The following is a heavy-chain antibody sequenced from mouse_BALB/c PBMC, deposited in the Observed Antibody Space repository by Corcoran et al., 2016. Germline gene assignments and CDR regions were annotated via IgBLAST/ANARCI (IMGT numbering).Heavy chain of an antibody. CDR3: GRSREGNYVVY. CDR1: SFNIKVTY. V-gene: IGHV14-3*02. Sequence: EVQLQQSGAELVKPGASVKLSCTASSFNIKVTYMHWVKQRPEQGLEGIGRIDPANGSTKSDPKFQGKATMTADTSSNPVYLQLSSLTSEATAVYYCGRSREGNYVVYWGQGTTLTVSS. CDR2: IDPANGST. J-gene: IGHJ2*01. D-gene: IGHD2-1*01.